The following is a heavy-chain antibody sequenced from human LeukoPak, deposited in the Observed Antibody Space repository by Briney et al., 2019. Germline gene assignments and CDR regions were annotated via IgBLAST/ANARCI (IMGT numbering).Heavy chain of an antibody. Sequence: SETLSLTCTVSGGSISGYYWSWIRQPPGKRLEWIVYIYYSGSTNYNPSLKSRVTISVDTSKNQFSLKLSSVTAADTAVYYCARVSYSSSWYPTDYYYYYGMDVWGQGTTVTVSS. CDR2: IYYSGST. J-gene: IGHJ6*02. CDR3: ARVSYSSSWYPTDYYYYYGMDV. D-gene: IGHD6-13*01. CDR1: GGSISGYY. V-gene: IGHV4-59*01.